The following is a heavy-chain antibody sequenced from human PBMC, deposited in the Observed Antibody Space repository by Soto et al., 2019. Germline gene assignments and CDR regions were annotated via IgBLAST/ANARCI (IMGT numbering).Heavy chain of an antibody. V-gene: IGHV3-30*18. J-gene: IGHJ4*02. CDR2: ISYDGSNK. D-gene: IGHD3-22*01. CDR1: GFTFSSYG. Sequence: GGSLRLSCAASGFTFSSYGMHWVRQAPGKGLEWVAVISYDGSNKYYADSVKGRFTIPRDNSKNTLYLQMNSLRAEDTAVYYCAKDEYYDSSGYYYVEGFDYWGQGTLVTVSS. CDR3: AKDEYYDSSGYYYVEGFDY.